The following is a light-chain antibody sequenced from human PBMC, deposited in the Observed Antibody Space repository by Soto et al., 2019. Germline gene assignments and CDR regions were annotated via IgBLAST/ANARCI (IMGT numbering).Light chain of an antibody. V-gene: IGKV3D-20*02. J-gene: IGKJ5*01. CDR3: QQRSNWPPIT. Sequence: EIVLTQSPGTLSLSPGERATLSCRASQSVRSDYLAWYQQKPGQAPRLHIYGASTRATGIPDRFTGSGSGTDFTLTISSLEPEDFAVYYCQQRSNWPPITFGQGTRLEIK. CDR1: QSVRSDY. CDR2: GAS.